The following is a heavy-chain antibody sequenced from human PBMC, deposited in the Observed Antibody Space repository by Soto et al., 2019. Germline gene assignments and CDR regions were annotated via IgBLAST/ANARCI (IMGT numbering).Heavy chain of an antibody. CDR3: ARWGQYCSSTSCYTRGGNWFDP. CDR2: IIPIFGTA. D-gene: IGHD2-2*02. J-gene: IGHJ5*02. CDR1: GGTFSSYA. Sequence: QVQLVQSGAEVKKPGSSVKVSCKASGGTFSSYAISWVRQAPGQGLEWMGGIIPIFGTANYAQKFQGRVTITADESTSKAYMELSSLRSEDTAVYYCARWGQYCSSTSCYTRGGNWFDPWGQGTLVTVSS. V-gene: IGHV1-69*01.